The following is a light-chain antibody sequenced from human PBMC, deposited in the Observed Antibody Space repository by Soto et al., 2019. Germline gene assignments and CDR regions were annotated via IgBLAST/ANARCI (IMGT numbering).Light chain of an antibody. Sequence: DIQMTQSPSTLSASVGHRVTITCRASQSISSWLAWYQQKPGKAPKLLIYDASSLESGVPSRFSGSGSGTEFTLTISSLQPDDFATYYCQQYNSYPFTFGPGTKVDIK. V-gene: IGKV1-5*01. J-gene: IGKJ3*01. CDR3: QQYNSYPFT. CDR2: DAS. CDR1: QSISSW.